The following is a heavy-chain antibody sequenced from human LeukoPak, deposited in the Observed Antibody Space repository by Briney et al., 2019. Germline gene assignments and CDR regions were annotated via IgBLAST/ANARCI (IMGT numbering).Heavy chain of an antibody. D-gene: IGHD5-24*01. J-gene: IGHJ4*02. Sequence: SVKVSCKASGGTFSSYAISWVRQAPGQGLEWMGGIIPIFGTANYAQKFQGRVTITTDESTSTAYMELSSLRSEDTAVCYCARDRSEMATTRTFDYWGQGTLVTVSS. CDR3: ARDRSEMATTRTFDY. V-gene: IGHV1-69*05. CDR1: GGTFSSYA. CDR2: IIPIFGTA.